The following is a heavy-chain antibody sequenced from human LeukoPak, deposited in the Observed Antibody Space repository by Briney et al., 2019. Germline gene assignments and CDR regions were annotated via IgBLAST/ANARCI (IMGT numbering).Heavy chain of an antibody. Sequence: TLSLSCTVSGGSISSGSYDWSWIRQPAGKGLEWIGRIYTSGSTHYNPSLKSRVTISVDTSKNQFSLKLSSVTAAGDAVYYCPIEAKWLAPKDAFDIWDQGTVVTVSS. D-gene: IGHD6-19*01. CDR2: IYTSGST. CDR1: GGSISSGSYD. CDR3: PIEAKWLAPKDAFDI. V-gene: IGHV4-61*02. J-gene: IGHJ3*02.